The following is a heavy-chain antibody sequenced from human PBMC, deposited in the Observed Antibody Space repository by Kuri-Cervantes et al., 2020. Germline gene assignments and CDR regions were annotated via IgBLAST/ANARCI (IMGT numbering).Heavy chain of an antibody. CDR3: ARDVKRYSSGRAPFDY. CDR1: GYTFTGYY. V-gene: IGHV1-2*02. CDR2: INPNSGGT. J-gene: IGHJ4*02. Sequence: ASVKVSCKASGYTFTGYYMHWVRQAPGQGLEWMGWINPNSGGTNYAQKLQGRVTMTTDTSTSTAYMELRSLRSDDTAVYYCARDVKRYSSGRAPFDYWGQGTLVTVSS. D-gene: IGHD6-19*01.